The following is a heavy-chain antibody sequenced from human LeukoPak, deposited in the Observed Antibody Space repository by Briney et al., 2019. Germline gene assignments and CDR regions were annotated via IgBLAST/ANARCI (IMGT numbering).Heavy chain of an antibody. Sequence: PGGSLRLSCAASGFTFNNYAMSWVRQAPGKGLEWVSVISGSGDSTYHADSVKGRFTISRDNSKNTLYLQMSSLRAEDTAVYYCAKRITMITSPYFDHWGQGTLVTVSS. D-gene: IGHD3-22*01. CDR3: AKRITMITSPYFDH. V-gene: IGHV3-23*01. CDR1: GFTFNNYA. CDR2: ISGSGDST. J-gene: IGHJ4*02.